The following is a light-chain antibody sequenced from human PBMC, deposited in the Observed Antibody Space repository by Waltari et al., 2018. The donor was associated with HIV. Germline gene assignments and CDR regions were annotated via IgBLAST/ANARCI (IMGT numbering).Light chain of an antibody. V-gene: IGKV3-11*01. J-gene: IGKJ1*01. CDR3: QQRSNWQT. CDR2: DAS. CDR1: PSVSSY. Sequence: EIVLTQSPATLSLSPGERAPRSCRASPSVSSYLAWYQQKPGQAPRPLIYDASNRATGIPARFSGSGSGTDFTLTISSLEPEDFAVYYCQQRSNWQTFGQGTKVEIK.